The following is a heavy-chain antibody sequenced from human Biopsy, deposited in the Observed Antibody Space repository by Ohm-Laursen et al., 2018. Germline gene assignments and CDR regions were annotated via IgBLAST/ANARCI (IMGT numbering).Heavy chain of an antibody. CDR1: GFTVSTTY. J-gene: IGHJ4*02. CDR2: IYLGGNT. CDR3: VRGRAY. V-gene: IGHV3-53*01. Sequence: SLSLSCSASGFTVSTTYMSWVRQAPGKGLEWVSIIYLGGNTYYTDSVKGRFTISRDNSKNALYLQMNSLRPADTAKYYCVRGRAYWGQGTLVTVSS.